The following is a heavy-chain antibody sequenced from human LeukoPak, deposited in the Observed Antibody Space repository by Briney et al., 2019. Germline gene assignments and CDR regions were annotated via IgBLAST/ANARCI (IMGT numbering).Heavy chain of an antibody. J-gene: IGHJ4*02. D-gene: IGHD7-27*01. V-gene: IGHV4-31*03. CDR2: IYYSGST. CDR1: GDSINRGGYY. CDR3: AREVLNWVLDY. Sequence: SETLSLTCTVSGDSINRGGYYWSRIRQHPGKGLEWIGNIYYSGSTYYNPSLKSRVTISVDTSMNQFSLKLHSVTAADTAVYYCAREVLNWVLDYWGQGTLVIVSS.